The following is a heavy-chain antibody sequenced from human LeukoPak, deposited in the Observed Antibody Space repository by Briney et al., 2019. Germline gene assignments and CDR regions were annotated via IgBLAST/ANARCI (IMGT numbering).Heavy chain of an antibody. J-gene: IGHJ4*02. Sequence: SVKVSCKASGGTFSSYAISWVRQAPGQGLEWMGGIIPIFGTANYAQKFQGRVTITADESTSTAYMELSSLRSEDTAVYYCASRSVPAFPFDYWGQGTLVTVSS. V-gene: IGHV1-69*13. CDR2: IIPIFGTA. CDR3: ASRSVPAFPFDY. D-gene: IGHD2-15*01. CDR1: GGTFSSYA.